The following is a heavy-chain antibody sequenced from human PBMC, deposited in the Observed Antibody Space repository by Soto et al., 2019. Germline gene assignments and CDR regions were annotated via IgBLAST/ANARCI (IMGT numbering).Heavy chain of an antibody. CDR3: ARLSADILTGTVDD. J-gene: IGHJ4*02. CDR2: IYHSGST. Sequence: SETLSLTCAVSGGSISSSNWWSWVRQPPGKGLEGIGEIYHSGSTNYNPSLKSRVTISVDKSKNQFSLKLSSVTAADTAVYYCARLSADILTGTVDDWGQGTLVTVSS. V-gene: IGHV4-4*02. CDR1: GGSISSSNW. D-gene: IGHD3-9*01.